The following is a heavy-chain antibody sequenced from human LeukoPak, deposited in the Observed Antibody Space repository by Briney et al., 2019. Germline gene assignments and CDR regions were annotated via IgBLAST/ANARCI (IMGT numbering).Heavy chain of an antibody. CDR2: ISGYNGDT. D-gene: IGHD3-16*01. CDR1: GYTFISSG. CDR3: AREEGGKYYYMDV. V-gene: IGHV1-18*01. J-gene: IGHJ6*03. Sequence: GASVKVSCKASGYTFISSGISWVRQAPGQGLEWMGWISGYNGDTNYAQKFQGRVAMTTDSSTSTAYMELRSLRSDDTAVYYCAREEGGKYYYMDVWGKGTTVTVSS.